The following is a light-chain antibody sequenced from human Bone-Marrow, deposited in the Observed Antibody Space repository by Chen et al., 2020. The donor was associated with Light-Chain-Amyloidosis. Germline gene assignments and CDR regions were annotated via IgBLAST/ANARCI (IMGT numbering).Light chain of an antibody. V-gene: IGLV3-21*02. CDR1: NIGSTS. CDR2: ADS. J-gene: IGLJ3*02. Sequence: SYVLTQPSSVSVAPGQTATIACGGNNIGSTSVHWYQQTPGQAPILVVNADSDRPSGIPERLSGSNSGNSATLTISRVEAGDEADYYCQVWDRSSDRPVFGGGTKLTVL. CDR3: QVWDRSSDRPV.